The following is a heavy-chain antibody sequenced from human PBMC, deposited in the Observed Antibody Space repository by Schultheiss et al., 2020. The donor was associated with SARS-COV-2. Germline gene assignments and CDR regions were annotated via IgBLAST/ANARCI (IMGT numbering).Heavy chain of an antibody. J-gene: IGHJ6*03. CDR3: ARGGRLRYCSSTSCYGYYMDV. Sequence: GGSLRLSCAASGFTFSSYAMSWVRQAPGKGLEWVSVIYSGGSTYYADSVKGRFTISRHNSKNTLYLQMNSLRAEDTAVYYCARGGRLRYCSSTSCYGYYMDVWGKGTTVTVSS. CDR2: IYSGGST. V-gene: IGHV3-53*04. CDR1: GFTFSSYA. D-gene: IGHD2-2*01.